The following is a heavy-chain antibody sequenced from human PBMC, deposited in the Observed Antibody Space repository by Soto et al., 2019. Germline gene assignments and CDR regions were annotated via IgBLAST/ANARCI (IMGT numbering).Heavy chain of an antibody. J-gene: IGHJ4*02. CDR2: INHSGST. V-gene: IGHV4-34*01. Sequence: QVQLQQWGAGLLKPSETLSLTCAVYGGSFSGYYWSGIRQPPGKGLEWIGEINHSGSTNYNPSLKIRVTISVDTSTNQFSLKLSSVTAADTAVYYCAIGDGGSTSWRVSGGDYWGQGTLVTVSS. CDR3: AIGDGGSTSWRVSGGDY. CDR1: GGSFSGYY. D-gene: IGHD2-2*01.